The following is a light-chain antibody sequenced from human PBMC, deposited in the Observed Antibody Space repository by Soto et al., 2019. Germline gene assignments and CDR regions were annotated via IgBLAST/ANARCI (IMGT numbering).Light chain of an antibody. CDR1: QSISRL. CDR2: KAS. V-gene: IGKV1-5*03. J-gene: IGKJ2*01. Sequence: DIQMTQSPSTLSASVGDRVTITCRASQSISRLLAWYQQKPGKAPKVLISKASTLETGVPSRFSGSGSGTEFTLTISSLQPDDLATYYCEQYYSYYPYLFGQGTKLEIK. CDR3: EQYYSYYPYL.